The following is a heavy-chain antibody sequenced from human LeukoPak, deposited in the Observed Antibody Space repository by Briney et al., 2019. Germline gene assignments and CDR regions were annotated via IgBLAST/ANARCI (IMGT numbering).Heavy chain of an antibody. CDR3: ARARTYYDILTGYYMYYFDY. J-gene: IGHJ4*02. V-gene: IGHV3-48*04. D-gene: IGHD3-9*01. Sequence: GGSLRLSCAASGFTFTSYSMNWVRQAPGKGLEWVSYISSSSTIYYADSVKGRFTISRDNAKNSLYLQMNSLRAEDTAVYYCARARTYYDILTGYYMYYFDYWGQGTLVTVSS. CDR2: ISSSSTI. CDR1: GFTFTSYS.